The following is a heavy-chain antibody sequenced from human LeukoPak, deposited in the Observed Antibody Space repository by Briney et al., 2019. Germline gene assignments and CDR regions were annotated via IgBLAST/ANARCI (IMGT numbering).Heavy chain of an antibody. V-gene: IGHV3-30*18. Sequence: GGSLRLSCAASGFIFSNYGMHWVRQAPGKGLGWVAVISYDGSNKYYADSVKGRFTISRDNAKNSLYLQMNSLRAEDTAVYYCAELGITMIGGVWGKGTTVTISS. CDR2: ISYDGSNK. CDR1: GFIFSNYG. CDR3: AELGITMIGGV. J-gene: IGHJ6*04. D-gene: IGHD3-10*02.